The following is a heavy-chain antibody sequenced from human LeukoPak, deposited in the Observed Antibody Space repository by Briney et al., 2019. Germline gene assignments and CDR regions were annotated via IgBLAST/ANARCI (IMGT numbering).Heavy chain of an antibody. J-gene: IGHJ4*02. CDR2: IIPTFDTA. V-gene: IGHV1-69*05. CDR3: ATDREIPFLFDY. D-gene: IGHD1-26*01. Sequence: SVKVSCKVSGGTFSSYAITWVRQAPGQGLEWMGGIIPTFDTAEYAQKFQGRVTITTDESTSTAHMELRSLRSEDTAEYYCATDREIPFLFDYWGQGTLVTVSS. CDR1: GGTFSSYA.